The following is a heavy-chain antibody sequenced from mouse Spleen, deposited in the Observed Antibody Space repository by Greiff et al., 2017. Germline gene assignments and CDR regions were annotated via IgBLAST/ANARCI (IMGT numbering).Heavy chain of an antibody. CDR2: ISYDGSN. J-gene: IGHJ3*01. D-gene: IGHD4-1*01. CDR3: ARGKLGFAY. CDR1: GYSITSGYY. V-gene: IGHV3-6*01. Sequence: EVKLMESGPGLVKPSQSLSLTCSVTGYSITSGYYWNWIRQFPGNKLEWMGYISYDGSNNYNPSLKNRISITRDTSKNQFFLKLNSVTTEDTATYYCARGKLGFAYWGQGTLVTVSA.